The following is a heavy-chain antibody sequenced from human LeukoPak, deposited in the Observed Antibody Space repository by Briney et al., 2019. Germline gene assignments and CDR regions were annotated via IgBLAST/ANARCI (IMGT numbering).Heavy chain of an antibody. CDR2: INAGNDNT. D-gene: IGHD2-2*01. J-gene: IGHJ4*02. CDR1: GYTLTSQA. V-gene: IGHV1-3*01. Sequence: ASVKVSCKASGYTLTSQAMHWVRQAPGQRPEWMGWINAGNDNTKFSQKFQGRVTITRDTSASTVYMELSSLRSEDTAVYYCARVFCSTISCEFDYWGQGTRVTVSS. CDR3: ARVFCSTISCEFDY.